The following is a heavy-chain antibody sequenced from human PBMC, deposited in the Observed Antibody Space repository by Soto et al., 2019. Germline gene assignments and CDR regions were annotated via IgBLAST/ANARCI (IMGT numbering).Heavy chain of an antibody. CDR1: GFTFSDYY. V-gene: IGHV3-11*03. J-gene: IGHJ3*02. D-gene: IGHD6-13*01. CDR2: ITPGSTYT. CDR3: ATGIAATDAFDI. Sequence: PGGSLRLSCAASGFTFSDYYMSWIRQAPGKGLEWISYITPGSTYTNSADSVKGRFTISTDNAKNSLFLQMDSLRAEDTAMYYCATGIAATDAFDIWGQGTMVTVSS.